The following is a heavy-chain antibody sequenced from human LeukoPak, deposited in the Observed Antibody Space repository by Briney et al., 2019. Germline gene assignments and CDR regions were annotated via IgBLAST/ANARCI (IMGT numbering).Heavy chain of an antibody. V-gene: IGHV3-7*01. Sequence: PGGSLRLSCAASGFTFDSYWMSWVRQAPGKGLEWVANIKQDGSEKYYVDSVKGRFTISRDNAKNSLYLQMNSLRAEDTAVYYCARAIPFDYWGQGTLVTVSS. CDR2: IKQDGSEK. J-gene: IGHJ4*02. D-gene: IGHD2-21*01. CDR3: ARAIPFDY. CDR1: GFTFDSYW.